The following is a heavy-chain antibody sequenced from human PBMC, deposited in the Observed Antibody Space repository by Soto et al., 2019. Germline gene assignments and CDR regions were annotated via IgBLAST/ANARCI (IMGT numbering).Heavy chain of an antibody. Sequence: EVQLVESGGGLVQPGGSLRLSCAASGFTFSVYWMHWVRQAPGKVLVWVSRIDSDGSTTSYADSVKGRFPISRDNAKSTLDLQMNSLRAEDTAVYYCARPGSSNYGPGVDVGGQGTTVTVSS. J-gene: IGHJ6*02. CDR2: IDSDGSTT. D-gene: IGHD4-4*01. V-gene: IGHV3-74*01. CDR1: GFTFSVYW. CDR3: ARPGSSNYGPGVDV.